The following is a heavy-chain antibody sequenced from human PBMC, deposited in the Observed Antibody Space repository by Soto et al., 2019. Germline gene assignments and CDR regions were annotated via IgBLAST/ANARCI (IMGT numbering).Heavy chain of an antibody. Sequence: GASVKVSCKASGYTFTSYGISWVRQAPGQGLEWMGWISAYNGNTNYAQKLQGRVTMTTDTSTSTAYMELRSLRSDDTAVYYCARDRLTFGGVIVDEISLDYWGQGTLVTVSS. CDR1: GYTFTSYG. D-gene: IGHD3-16*02. CDR2: ISAYNGNT. J-gene: IGHJ4*02. CDR3: ARDRLTFGGVIVDEISLDY. V-gene: IGHV1-18*01.